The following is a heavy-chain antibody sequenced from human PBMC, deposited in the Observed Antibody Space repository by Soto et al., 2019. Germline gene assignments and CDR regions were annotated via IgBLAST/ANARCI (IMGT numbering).Heavy chain of an antibody. V-gene: IGHV1-24*01. CDR1: GYTLTELS. D-gene: IGHD6-6*01. CDR2: FDPEDGET. Sequence: ASVKVSCKVSGYTLTELSMHWVRQAPGKGLEWMGGFDPEDGETIYAQKFQGRVTMTEDTSTDTAYMELSSLRSEDTAVYYCATGGMDSSSAPGYYYYGMDVWGQGTTVTV. CDR3: ATGGMDSSSAPGYYYYGMDV. J-gene: IGHJ6*02.